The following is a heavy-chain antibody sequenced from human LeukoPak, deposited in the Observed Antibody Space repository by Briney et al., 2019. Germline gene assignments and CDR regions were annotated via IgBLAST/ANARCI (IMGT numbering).Heavy chain of an antibody. CDR3: VKERSALYFFDY. CDR2: ISNNGGST. Sequence: GGSLRLSCSASGFTFSSYAMHWVRQAPGQGLEWVSGISNNGGSTDYADSVKGRFTISRDKSRSTMYIQMRSLRSEDTSVYYCVKERSALYFFDYWGQGTLVTVSS. J-gene: IGHJ4*02. CDR1: GFTFSSYA. V-gene: IGHV3-64*05.